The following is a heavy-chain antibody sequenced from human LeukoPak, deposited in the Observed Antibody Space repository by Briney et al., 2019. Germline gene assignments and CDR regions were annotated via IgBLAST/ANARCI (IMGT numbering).Heavy chain of an antibody. V-gene: IGHV3-53*01. CDR2: IFSSGPT. D-gene: IGHD3-22*01. Sequence: GGSLRLSCAASGFNVSNNYMNWVRQAPGKGLEWVSVIFSSGPTYYADSVKGRFTISRDTSKNALYLQMNSLRAVDTDVYYCAKTAQPKYYYDSSGYNWGQGTLVTVSS. CDR1: GFNVSNNY. J-gene: IGHJ4*02. CDR3: AKTAQPKYYYDSSGYN.